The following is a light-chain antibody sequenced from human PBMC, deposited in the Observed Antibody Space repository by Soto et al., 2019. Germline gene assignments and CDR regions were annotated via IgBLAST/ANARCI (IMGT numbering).Light chain of an antibody. V-gene: IGKV3D-15*01. Sequence: EIVMTQSPATLSVSPGERATLSCRASQSVSSNLAWYQQKPGQAPRLLIYGASTRATGIPARFSGSGSGTEFTLTISSLQSEDFAGYHCPQYNNWSAITFGQGTRLEIK. J-gene: IGKJ5*01. CDR3: PQYNNWSAIT. CDR2: GAS. CDR1: QSVSSN.